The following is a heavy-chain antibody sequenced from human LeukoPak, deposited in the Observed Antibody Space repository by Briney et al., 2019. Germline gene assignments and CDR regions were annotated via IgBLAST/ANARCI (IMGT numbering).Heavy chain of an antibody. D-gene: IGHD3-10*01. V-gene: IGHV4-39*02. CDR2: ISYRGTT. CDR3: MRGIFDSGTYYHFDY. J-gene: IGHJ4*02. Sequence: SETLSLTCAVSGDSISNSHWWSWVRQPPGKGLEWIGTISYRGTTYYNPSLTSRVTLSVDTSENHFSLRLSSVTAADTAVYYCMRGIFDSGTYYHFDYCGQGTLVTVSS. CDR1: GDSISNSHW.